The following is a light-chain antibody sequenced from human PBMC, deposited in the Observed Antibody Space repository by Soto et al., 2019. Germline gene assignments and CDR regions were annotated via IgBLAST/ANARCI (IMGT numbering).Light chain of an antibody. CDR1: SSNIGAGYD. J-gene: IGLJ2*01. V-gene: IGLV1-40*01. CDR2: GNS. CDR3: QSCAGRLSLV. Sequence: QSVLTQPPSVSGAPGQRVTISCTGSSSNIGAGYDVHWYQQLPGTAPKLLIYGNSNRPSGVPDRFSGSKSGTSASLAITGLQAEDEADFYCQSCAGRLSLVFGRGTKLTV.